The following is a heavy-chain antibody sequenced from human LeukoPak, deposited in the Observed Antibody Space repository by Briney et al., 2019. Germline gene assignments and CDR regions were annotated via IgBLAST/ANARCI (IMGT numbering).Heavy chain of an antibody. CDR3: ARDGGPYQLLYYFDY. CDR2: ISAYNGNT. Sequence: ASVKVSCKASGYTFTSYGISWVRQAPGQGLEWMGWISAYNGNTNYAQKLQGRVTMTRDTSTSTVYMELSSLRSEDTAVYYCARDGGPYQLLYYFDYWGQGTLVTVSS. J-gene: IGHJ4*02. V-gene: IGHV1-18*01. CDR1: GYTFTSYG. D-gene: IGHD2-2*01.